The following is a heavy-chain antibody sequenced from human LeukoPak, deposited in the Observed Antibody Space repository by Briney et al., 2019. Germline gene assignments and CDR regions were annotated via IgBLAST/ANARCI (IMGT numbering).Heavy chain of an antibody. V-gene: IGHV3-66*01. D-gene: IGHD3-16*02. CDR2: IYSGGST. J-gene: IGHJ6*03. CDR3: ARATSGIWGVIPYYYYYMDV. Sequence: GGSLRLSCAASGFTVSSNYMSWVRQAPGKGLEWVSVIYSGGSTYYADSVKGRFTISRDNSKNTLYLQMNSLRAEDTAVYYCARATSGIWGVIPYYYYYMDVWGKGTTVTISS. CDR1: GFTVSSNY.